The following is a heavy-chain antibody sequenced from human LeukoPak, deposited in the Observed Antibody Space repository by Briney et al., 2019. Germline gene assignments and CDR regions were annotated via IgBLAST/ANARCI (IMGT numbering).Heavy chain of an antibody. CDR2: IYYSGST. CDR1: GGSVGSGTFY. D-gene: IGHD3-22*01. Sequence: PSETLSLTCTVSGGSVGSGTFYWSWIRQPPGKGLEWIGDIYYSGSTNYNPSLKSRVTISVDTSKNQFSLKLSSVTAADTAVYYCARGSSGYYEFDYWGQGTLVTVSS. J-gene: IGHJ4*02. V-gene: IGHV4-61*01. CDR3: ARGSSGYYEFDY.